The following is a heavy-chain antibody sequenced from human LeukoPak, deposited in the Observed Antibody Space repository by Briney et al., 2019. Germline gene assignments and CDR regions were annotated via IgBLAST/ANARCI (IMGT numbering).Heavy chain of an antibody. V-gene: IGHV6-1*01. CDR1: GDSVSSNSAA. J-gene: IGHJ6*03. Sequence: SQTLSLTCVISGDSVSSNSAAWNWIRQSPSRGLEWLGRTYYRSRWYNDYAVSVKSRITINPDTSKNQFSLQLNSVTPEDTAVYYCARIPYCSSTSCSWYMDVWGTGTTVTVSS. CDR3: ARIPYCSSTSCSWYMDV. D-gene: IGHD2-2*01. CDR2: TYYRSRWYN.